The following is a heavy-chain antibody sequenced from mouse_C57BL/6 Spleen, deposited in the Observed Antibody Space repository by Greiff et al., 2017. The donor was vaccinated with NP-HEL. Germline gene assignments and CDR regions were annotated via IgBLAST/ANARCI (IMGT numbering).Heavy chain of an antibody. Sequence: EVKLVESGGGLVKPGGSLKLSCAASGFTFSDYGMHWVRQAPEKGLEWVAYISSGSSTIYYADTVKGRFTISRDNAKNTLFLQMTSLRSEDTAMYYCARDANYGDYYYAMDYWGQGTSVTVSS. CDR3: ARDANYGDYYYAMDY. D-gene: IGHD1-1*01. CDR1: GFTFSDYG. V-gene: IGHV5-17*01. J-gene: IGHJ4*01. CDR2: ISSGSSTI.